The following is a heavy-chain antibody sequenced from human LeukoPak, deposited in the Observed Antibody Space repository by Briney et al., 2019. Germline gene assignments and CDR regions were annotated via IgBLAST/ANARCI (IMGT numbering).Heavy chain of an antibody. CDR3: ARAIRQSGDSFDM. D-gene: IGHD3-10*01. Sequence: PGRSLRLSCTTSGFTFDKYPMSWFRQAPGKGLEWVSYIIINVYGRTTAYSASVRGTFAISRDDSTRVPYLQMDSVKTKDTPVYYRARAIRQSGDSFDMWGQGTMVTVSS. CDR1: GFTFDKYP. V-gene: IGHV3-49*03. J-gene: IGHJ3*02. CDR2: IIINVYGRTT.